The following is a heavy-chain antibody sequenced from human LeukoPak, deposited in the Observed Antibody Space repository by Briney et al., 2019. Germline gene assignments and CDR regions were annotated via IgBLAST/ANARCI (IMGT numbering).Heavy chain of an antibody. J-gene: IGHJ4*02. CDR3: ARSVGNSNDY. Sequence: GGSLRLSCAASGFTFTSYSMNWVRQAPGKGLEWVSSISSSSSYIYYADSVRGRFTISRDNAKNSLYLQMNSLRAEDTAVYDCARSVGNSNDYWGQGTLVTVSS. D-gene: IGHD4-23*01. CDR2: ISSSSSYI. CDR1: GFTFTSYS. V-gene: IGHV3-21*01.